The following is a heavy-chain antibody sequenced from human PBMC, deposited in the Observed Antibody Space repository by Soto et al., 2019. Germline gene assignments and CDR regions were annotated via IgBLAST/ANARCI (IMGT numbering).Heavy chain of an antibody. CDR2: ISGSGGST. V-gene: IGHV3-23*01. Sequence: GSLRLSCAASGFTFSSYAMSWVRQAPGKGLEWVSAISGSGGSTYYADSVKGRFTIYRDNSKNTLYLQMNSLRAEDTAVYYCAKDLGIQGPWFLGGQGTLVTVSS. J-gene: IGHJ4*02. CDR3: AKDLGIQGPWFL. D-gene: IGHD3-22*01. CDR1: GFTFSSYA.